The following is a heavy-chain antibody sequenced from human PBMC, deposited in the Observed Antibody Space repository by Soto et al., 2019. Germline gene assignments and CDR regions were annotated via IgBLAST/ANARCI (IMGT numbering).Heavy chain of an antibody. V-gene: IGHV4-39*01. D-gene: IGHD4-17*01. CDR2: IYYSGST. CDR3: ARDRLNDYGDYGWGYFDY. Sequence: SETLSLTCTVSGGSISSSSYYWGWIRQPPGKGLEWIGSIYYSGSTYYNPFLKSRVTISVDTTKNQFSLKLSSVTAADTAVYYCARDRLNDYGDYGWGYFDYWGQGTLVTVSS. CDR1: GGSISSSSYY. J-gene: IGHJ4*02.